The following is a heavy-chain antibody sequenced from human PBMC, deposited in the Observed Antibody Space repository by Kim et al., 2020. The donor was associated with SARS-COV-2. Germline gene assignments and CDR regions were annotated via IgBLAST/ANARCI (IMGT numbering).Heavy chain of an antibody. CDR1: GGSISSSSYY. CDR3: AGSTVTTYAPSFQH. CDR2: IYYSGST. D-gene: IGHD4-17*01. J-gene: IGHJ1*01. Sequence: SETLSLTCTVSGGSISSSSYYWGWIRQPPGKGLEWIGSIYYSGSTYYNPSLKSRVTISVDTSKNQFSLKLSSVTAADTAVHYCAGSTVTTYAPSFQHCG. V-gene: IGHV4-39*01.